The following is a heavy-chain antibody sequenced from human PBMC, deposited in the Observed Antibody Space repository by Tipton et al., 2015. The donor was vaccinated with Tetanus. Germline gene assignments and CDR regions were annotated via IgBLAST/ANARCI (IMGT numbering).Heavy chain of an antibody. CDR3: ARGGGFVGQLWLNLDY. D-gene: IGHD5-18*01. Sequence: TLSLTCTVSGGSISSSSYYWGWIRQPPGKGLEWIGSIYYSGSTYYNPSLKSRVTISVDTSKNQFSLKLSSVTAADTAVYYCARGGGFVGQLWLNLDYWGQGTLATVSS. CDR2: IYYSGST. J-gene: IGHJ4*02. V-gene: IGHV4-39*07. CDR1: GGSISSSSYY.